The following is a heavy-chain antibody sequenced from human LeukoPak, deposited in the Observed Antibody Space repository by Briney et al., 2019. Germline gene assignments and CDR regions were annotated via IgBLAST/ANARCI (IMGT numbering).Heavy chain of an antibody. CDR3: VRLYYGSGSYGYYFDY. D-gene: IGHD3-10*01. Sequence: GESLKISCKGSGYSFTRNWIGWVRQMPGKGLELLGIIWPADSDIRYSPSFQGQVTMSADKSVSTAYVQWSSLKASDTAMYYCVRLYYGSGSYGYYFDYWGQGTLVTVSS. CDR2: IWPADSDI. V-gene: IGHV5-51*01. CDR1: GYSFTRNW. J-gene: IGHJ4*02.